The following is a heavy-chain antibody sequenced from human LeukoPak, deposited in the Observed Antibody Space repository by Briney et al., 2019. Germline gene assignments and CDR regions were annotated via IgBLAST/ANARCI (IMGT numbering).Heavy chain of an antibody. J-gene: IGHJ4*02. CDR2: IYYAGSI. CDR3: ARLRAIAVSGNGGTFAD. D-gene: IGHD6-13*01. Sequence: PSETLSLTCTVPGGSISSSSHYWGCIRQPPGKGLEWIGSIYYAGSIYYTPSLKRRVTISVDTSRNQFSLNLNSVTAADTAVYYCARLRAIAVSGNGGTFADWGQGTLVTVSS. CDR1: GGSISSSSHY. V-gene: IGHV4-39*01.